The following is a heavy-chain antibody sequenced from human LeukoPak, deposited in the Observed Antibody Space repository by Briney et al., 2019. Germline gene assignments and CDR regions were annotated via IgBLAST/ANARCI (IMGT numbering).Heavy chain of an antibody. J-gene: IGHJ3*02. CDR2: IGSSSSTI. V-gene: IGHV3-48*04. Sequence: GGSLRLSCAASGFTFSSYSMDWVRQAPGKGLEWVSYIGSSSSTIYYADSVKGRFTISRDNAKNSLYLQMNSLRAEDTAVYYCARENTAIDIWGQGTMVTVSS. CDR3: ARENTAIDI. CDR1: GFTFSSYS. D-gene: IGHD5-18*01.